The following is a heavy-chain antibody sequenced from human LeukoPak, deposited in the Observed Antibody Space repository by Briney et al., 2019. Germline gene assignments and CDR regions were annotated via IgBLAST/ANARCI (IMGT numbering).Heavy chain of an antibody. CDR2: ISSGTTYI. V-gene: IGHV3-21*01. D-gene: IGHD4-11*01. CDR1: GLTFSSYS. J-gene: IGHJ4*02. CDR3: ARDGDYLMALDY. Sequence: GGSLRLSCKASGLTFSSYSMGWLRQAPGKGLEWVSSISSGTTYIYYADSVKGRFTISRDNAKNSLYLQMNSLRAEDTAVYYCARDGDYLMALDYWGQGTVVAVSS.